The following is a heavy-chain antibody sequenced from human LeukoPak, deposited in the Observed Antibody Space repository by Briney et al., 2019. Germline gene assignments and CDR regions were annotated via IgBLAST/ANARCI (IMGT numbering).Heavy chain of an antibody. CDR2: INPSGGST. J-gene: IGHJ4*02. D-gene: IGHD3-22*01. V-gene: IGHV1-46*01. CDR3: ARDTPSYYYDSSGWGLFDY. CDR1: GYTFTSYY. Sequence: ASVKVSCKASGYTFTSYYMHWVRQAPGQGLEWMGIINPSGGSTSYAQKFQGRVTMTRDTSTSTVYMELSSLRSEDTAVYYCARDTPSYYYDSSGWGLFDYWGQGTLVTVSS.